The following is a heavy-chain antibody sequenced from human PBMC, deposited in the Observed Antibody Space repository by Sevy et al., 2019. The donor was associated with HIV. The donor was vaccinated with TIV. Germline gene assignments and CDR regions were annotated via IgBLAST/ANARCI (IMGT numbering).Heavy chain of an antibody. CDR1: GGSINSDH. V-gene: IGHV4-59*08. CDR2: VYYTGGT. J-gene: IGHJ3*02. CDR3: ARRNDFDI. Sequence: SETLSLTCTVSGGSINSDHWIWIRQPPGKGLEWIGYVYYTGGTNYNPSLKNRVTISVDRTKNQFSLKLTSVTAADTAVYYCARRNDFDIWGQRTMVTVSS.